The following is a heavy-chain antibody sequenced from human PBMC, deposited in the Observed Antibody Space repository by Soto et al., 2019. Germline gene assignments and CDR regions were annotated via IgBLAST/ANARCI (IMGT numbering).Heavy chain of an antibody. D-gene: IGHD2-21*02. Sequence: QVQLQESGPGLVKPSQTLSLTCTVPGGSISSGGYYWSWIRQHPGKGLEWIGYIYYSGSTYYNPSLKSRVTISVDTSKNQFSLKLSSVTAADTAVYYCARDVVVTAENYYYYYGMDVWGQGTTVTVSS. CDR2: IYYSGST. V-gene: IGHV4-31*03. CDR3: ARDVVVTAENYYYYYGMDV. J-gene: IGHJ6*02. CDR1: GGSISSGGYY.